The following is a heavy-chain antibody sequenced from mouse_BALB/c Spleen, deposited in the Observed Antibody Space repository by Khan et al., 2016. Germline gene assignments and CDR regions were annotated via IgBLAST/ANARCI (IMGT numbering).Heavy chain of an antibody. D-gene: IGHD2-12*01. CDR3: GPTIITTWFAS. V-gene: IGHV1-37*01. CDR1: GYSFTGYF. CDR2: INPYNGDT. J-gene: IGHJ3*01. Sequence: VRLQQSGPELVKPGASVQISCKASGYSFTGYFMNWVKQSHGKSLEWIGRINPYNGDTFYNQKFNGKATLTVDKSSSTAHMELLSLTSDGSAVYYSGPTIITTWFASWGQGTLVTVSA.